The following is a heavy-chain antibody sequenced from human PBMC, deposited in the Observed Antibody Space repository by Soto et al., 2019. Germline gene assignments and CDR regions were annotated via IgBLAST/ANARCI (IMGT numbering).Heavy chain of an antibody. J-gene: IGHJ4*02. V-gene: IGHV4-59*08. D-gene: IGHD2-21*01. CDR2: IYYSGST. Sequence: SETLSLTCTVSGGSISSYYWSWIRQPPGKGLEWIGYIYYSGSTNYNPSLKSRVTISVDTSKNQFSLKLSSVTAADTAVYYCARMEIGIGYFDYWGQGTLVTVSS. CDR1: GGSISSYY. CDR3: ARMEIGIGYFDY.